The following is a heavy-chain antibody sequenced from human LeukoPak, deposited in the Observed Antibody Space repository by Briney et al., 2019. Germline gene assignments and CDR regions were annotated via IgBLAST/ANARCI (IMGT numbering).Heavy chain of an antibody. V-gene: IGHV3-21*01. CDR2: ISSSSSYI. CDR3: AKDFYSSGWSYYYYMDV. J-gene: IGHJ6*03. Sequence: GGSLRLSCAASGFTFSVYSMNWVRQAPGKGLEWVSSISSSSSYINYADSVKGRFTISRDNSKNTLYLQMNSLRAEDTAVYYCAKDFYSSGWSYYYYMDVWGKGTTVTISS. D-gene: IGHD6-19*01. CDR1: GFTFSVYS.